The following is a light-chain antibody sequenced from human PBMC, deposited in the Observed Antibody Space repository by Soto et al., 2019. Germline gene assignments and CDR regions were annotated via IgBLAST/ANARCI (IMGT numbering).Light chain of an antibody. CDR3: QQYNDWPPKVT. J-gene: IGKJ5*01. Sequence: EMVMTQSPATLSMSPWEIATLSCRASQSVSSNLAWYQQKPGQAPRLLIYGASTRATGIPARFSGSGSGTEFTLTISSLQSEDFVVYYCQQYNDWPPKVTFGPGTRLEI. CDR1: QSVSSN. V-gene: IGKV3-15*01. CDR2: GAS.